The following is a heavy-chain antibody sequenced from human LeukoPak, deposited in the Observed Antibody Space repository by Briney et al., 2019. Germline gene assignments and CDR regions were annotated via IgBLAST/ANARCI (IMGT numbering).Heavy chain of an antibody. V-gene: IGHV4-59*08. Sequence: PSETLSLTCTVSGGSISSYYWSWIRQPPGKGLEWIGYIYYSGSTNYNPSLKSRVTISVGTSKNQFSPKLSSVTAADTAVYYCARGPDYDFWSGYYRGYYYYYMDVWGKGTTVTVSS. CDR3: ARGPDYDFWSGYYRGYYYYYMDV. J-gene: IGHJ6*03. D-gene: IGHD3-3*01. CDR1: GGSISSYY. CDR2: IYYSGST.